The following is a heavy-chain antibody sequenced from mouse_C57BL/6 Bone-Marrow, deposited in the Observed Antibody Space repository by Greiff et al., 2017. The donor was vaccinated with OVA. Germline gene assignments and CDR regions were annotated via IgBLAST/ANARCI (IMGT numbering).Heavy chain of an antibody. V-gene: IGHV1-59*01. CDR3: ARELGRYFDV. CDR2: IDPSDSYT. J-gene: IGHJ1*03. Sequence: QVHVKQPGAELVRPGTSVKLSCKASGYTFTSYWMHWVKQRPGQGLEWIGVIDPSDSYTNYNQKFKGKATLTVDTSSSTAYMQLSSLTSEDSAVYYCARELGRYFDVWGTGTTVTVSS. CDR1: GYTFTSYW. D-gene: IGHD4-1*01.